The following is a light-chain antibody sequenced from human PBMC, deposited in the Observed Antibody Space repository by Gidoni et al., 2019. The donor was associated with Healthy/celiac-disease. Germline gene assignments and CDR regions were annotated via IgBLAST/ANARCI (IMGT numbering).Light chain of an antibody. CDR3: QQYDNRLT. CDR1: QDISNY. V-gene: IGKV1-33*01. CDR2: DAS. Sequence: DIQMTQSPSSLSASVGDRVTITCQASQDISNYLNWYQQKLGKAPKLLIYDASNLETGVPSRFSGSGSGTDFTFTISSLQPEDIATYYCQQYDNRLTFGGGTKVEIK. J-gene: IGKJ4*01.